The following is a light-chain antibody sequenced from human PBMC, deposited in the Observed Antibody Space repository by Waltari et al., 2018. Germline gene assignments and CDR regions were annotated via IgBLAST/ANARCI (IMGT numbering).Light chain of an antibody. Sequence: SALTQPPPASGPAGQSVTIPCTGPTRDVGRYKYVSWYQQLPGEAPKLIIFDVNRRSSGIPDRFSGSKSGNTASLTVSGLQSEDEATYYCASYAGYNNLDVLFGGGTKLTVL. CDR1: TRDVGRYKY. J-gene: IGLJ2*01. CDR3: ASYAGYNNLDVL. CDR2: DVN. V-gene: IGLV2-8*01.